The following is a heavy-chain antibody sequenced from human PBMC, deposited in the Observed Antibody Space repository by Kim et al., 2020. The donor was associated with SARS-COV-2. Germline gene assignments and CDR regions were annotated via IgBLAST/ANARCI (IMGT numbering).Heavy chain of an antibody. CDR3: ASFQPVKTHSSGYYRIGWTDY. CDR1: GYTFTSYD. D-gene: IGHD3-22*01. Sequence: ASVKVSCKASGYTFTSYDINWVRQATGQGLEWMGWMNPNSGNTGYAQKFQGRVTMTRNTSISTAYMELSSLRSEDTAVYYCASFQPVKTHSSGYYRIGWTDYWGQGTLVTVSS. J-gene: IGHJ4*02. CDR2: MNPNSGNT. V-gene: IGHV1-8*01.